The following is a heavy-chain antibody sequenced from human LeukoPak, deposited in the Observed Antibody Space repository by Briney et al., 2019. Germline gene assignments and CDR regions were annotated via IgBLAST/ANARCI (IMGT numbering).Heavy chain of an antibody. CDR1: GFTFSTYN. V-gene: IGHV3-21*01. CDR2: ISSNSDYI. D-gene: IGHD6-13*01. J-gene: IGHJ4*02. CDR3: ARVPYSSWFYFDF. Sequence: PGGSLRLSCAASGFTFSTYNMNWVRQAPGKGLEWVSSISSNSDYIYYADSLKGRFTISRDNAKNSLYLQMNSLRAEDTAVYYCARVPYSSWFYFDFWGQGTLVTVSS.